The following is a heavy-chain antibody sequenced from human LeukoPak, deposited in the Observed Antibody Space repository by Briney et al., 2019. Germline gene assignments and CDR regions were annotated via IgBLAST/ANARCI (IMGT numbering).Heavy chain of an antibody. CDR2: IIDSGGST. Sequence: GGSLRLSCAASGFTFSSYAMSWVRQAPGKGLEWVSAIIDSGGSTYYADSVKGRFTISRDNSKNTLYLQMNSLRAEDTAVYYCAKDFGRGYSYGYDDHWGQRTLVTVSS. CDR1: GFTFSSYA. CDR3: AKDFGRGYSYGYDDH. J-gene: IGHJ5*02. D-gene: IGHD5-18*01. V-gene: IGHV3-23*01.